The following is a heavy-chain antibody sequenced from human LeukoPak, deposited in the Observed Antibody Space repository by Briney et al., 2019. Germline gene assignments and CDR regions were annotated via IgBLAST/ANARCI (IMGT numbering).Heavy chain of an antibody. V-gene: IGHV4-4*07. CDR2: ITSAGDT. CDR1: GGSISHYF. J-gene: IGHJ5*02. CDR3: AREDLKLPHNWFDP. Sequence: SETLSLTCTVSGGSISHYFWSWIRQPAGKGLEWIGLITSAGDTVYNPSLRGRVTMSLDTSKNQFSLILNSVTASDTALYYCAREDLKLPHNWFDPWGQGTLVTVSS.